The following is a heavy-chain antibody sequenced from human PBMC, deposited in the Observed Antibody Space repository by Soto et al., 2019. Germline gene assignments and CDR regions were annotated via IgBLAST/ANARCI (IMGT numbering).Heavy chain of an antibody. CDR2: ISGSGGST. D-gene: IGHD3-9*01. J-gene: IGHJ6*03. V-gene: IGHV3-23*01. Sequence: GGSLRLSCAASGFTFSSYAMSWVRQAPGKGLEWVSAISGSGGSTYYADSVKGRFTISRDNSKNTLYLQMNSLRAEDTAVYYCAKDAQITYYDILTGYYGYYYMDVWGKGTTVTVSS. CDR1: GFTFSSYA. CDR3: AKDAQITYYDILTGYYGYYYMDV.